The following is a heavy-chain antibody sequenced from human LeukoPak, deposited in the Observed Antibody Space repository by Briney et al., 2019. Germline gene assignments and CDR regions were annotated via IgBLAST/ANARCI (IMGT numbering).Heavy chain of an antibody. Sequence: PGGSLRLSCAASGFIFSNYALMWLRQSPGKGLEWVSANRGSGGGTFYADSVKGRFTISRDNSKNTLYLQMNGLRAEDTAVYYCARDPNGDYIGAFDMWGRGTLVTVSS. CDR3: ARDPNGDYIGAFDM. CDR1: GFIFSNYA. V-gene: IGHV3-23*01. D-gene: IGHD4-17*01. J-gene: IGHJ3*02. CDR2: NRGSGGGT.